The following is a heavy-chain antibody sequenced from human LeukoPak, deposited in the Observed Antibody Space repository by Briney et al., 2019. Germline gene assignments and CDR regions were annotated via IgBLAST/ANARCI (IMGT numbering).Heavy chain of an antibody. J-gene: IGHJ4*02. CDR3: ARALRGSYGQFDY. CDR2: IYPGGTT. Sequence: GGSLRLSCAASGFTVSPNYMTWVRQAPGEGLEWLSVIYPGGTTYYADSVKGRFTISRDNSRNTLYLQMNSLRAEDTAVYYCARALRGSYGQFDYWGQGTLVTVSS. D-gene: IGHD1-26*01. V-gene: IGHV3-66*01. CDR1: GFTVSPNY.